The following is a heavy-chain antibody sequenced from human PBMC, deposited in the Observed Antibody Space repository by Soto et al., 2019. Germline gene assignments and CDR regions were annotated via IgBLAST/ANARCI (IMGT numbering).Heavy chain of an antibody. D-gene: IGHD3-9*01. CDR1: GGSFSGYY. J-gene: IGHJ6*03. V-gene: IGHV4-34*01. CDR3: ARGLRYFDPNPSEYYMDV. Sequence: QSQTLSLTCAVYGGSFSGYYWSWIRQPPGKGLEWIGEINHSGSTNYNPSLKSRVTISVDTSKNQFSLKLSSVTAADTAVYYCARGLRYFDPNPSEYYMDVWGKGTTVTVSS. CDR2: INHSGST.